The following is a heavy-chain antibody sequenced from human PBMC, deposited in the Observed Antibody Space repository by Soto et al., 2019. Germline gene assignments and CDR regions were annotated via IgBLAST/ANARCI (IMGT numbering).Heavy chain of an antibody. CDR3: ARDLGGCSAGSCRYNWFDP. D-gene: IGHD2-15*01. Sequence: QVQLVQSGAEVKKPGSSVKVSCKASGGTFSNYAISWVRQAPGQGLEWMGGIIPIYGTINYAQKFQDRVTITAGESTSTAYMELSSLRSEDTAVYYCARDLGGCSAGSCRYNWFDPWGQGTLVTVSS. J-gene: IGHJ5*02. CDR1: GGTFSNYA. V-gene: IGHV1-69*01. CDR2: IIPIYGTI.